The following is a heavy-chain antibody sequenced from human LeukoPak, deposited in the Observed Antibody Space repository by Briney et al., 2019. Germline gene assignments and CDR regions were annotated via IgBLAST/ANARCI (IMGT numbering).Heavy chain of an antibody. J-gene: IGHJ4*02. D-gene: IGHD3-10*01. CDR1: GFTFSNYA. V-gene: IGHV3-23*01. CDR2: ISPSGGNT. Sequence: GGSLRLSCTASGFTFSNYAMSWVRQAPGKGLEWVSGISPSGGNTYYADSVKGRFTISRDNSKDTLYLRMNGLRAEDTAVYYCAKDRGYNVHSNFDCWGQGALVTVSS. CDR3: AKDRGYNVHSNFDC.